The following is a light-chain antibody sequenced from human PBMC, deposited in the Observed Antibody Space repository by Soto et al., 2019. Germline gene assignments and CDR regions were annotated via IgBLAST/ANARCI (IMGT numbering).Light chain of an antibody. Sequence: EIVLTQSPGTLSLSPGERATLSFRASQSVRSSCLAWYQQKPGQAPRLLIYGASSRATGIPDRFSGSGSGTEFTLTISSLQPEDSATYYCLQHNSYPWTFGRGTKVDIK. CDR2: GAS. J-gene: IGKJ1*01. V-gene: IGKV3-20*01. CDR1: QSVRSSC. CDR3: LQHNSYPWT.